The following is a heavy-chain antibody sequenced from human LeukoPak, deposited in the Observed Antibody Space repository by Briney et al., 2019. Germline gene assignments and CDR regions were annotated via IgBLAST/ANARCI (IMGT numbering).Heavy chain of an antibody. CDR1: GGSFSGYY. Sequence: SETLSLTCVVYGGSFSGYYWSWIRQPPGKGLEWIGEINHSGSTNYNPSLKSRVTISIDTSKNQFSLKLSSVTAADTAVYYCAREIISTLDYWGQGTLVTVSP. CDR3: AREIISTLDY. D-gene: IGHD5/OR15-5a*01. CDR2: INHSGST. V-gene: IGHV4-34*01. J-gene: IGHJ4*02.